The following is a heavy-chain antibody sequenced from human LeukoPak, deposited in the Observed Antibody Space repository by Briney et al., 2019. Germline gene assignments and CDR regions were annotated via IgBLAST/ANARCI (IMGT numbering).Heavy chain of an antibody. V-gene: IGHV1-46*01. Sequence: ASVTVSCKASGYTFTSYYMHWVRQAPGQGLEWMGIINPSGGSTSYAQKFQGRVTMTRDTSTSTVYMELSSLRSEDTAVYYCASEDAAADIYYYYGMDVWGQGTTVTVSS. CDR2: INPSGGST. J-gene: IGHJ6*02. CDR3: ASEDAAADIYYYYGMDV. D-gene: IGHD6-13*01. CDR1: GYTFTSYY.